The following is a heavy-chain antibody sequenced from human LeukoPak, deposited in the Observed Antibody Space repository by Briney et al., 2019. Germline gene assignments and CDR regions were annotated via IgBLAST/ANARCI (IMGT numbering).Heavy chain of an antibody. CDR1: GYTFTSYY. V-gene: IGHV1-46*01. D-gene: IGHD6-13*01. J-gene: IGHJ4*02. CDR2: INPSGGST. Sequence: GASVKVSCKASGYTFTSYYMHWVRQAPGQGLEWMGIINPSGGSTSYAQKFQGRVTMTRDTSTSTAYMELSSLRSEDTAVYYCAREGAAAGTRRGFDYWGQGTLVTVSS. CDR3: AREGAAAGTRRGFDY.